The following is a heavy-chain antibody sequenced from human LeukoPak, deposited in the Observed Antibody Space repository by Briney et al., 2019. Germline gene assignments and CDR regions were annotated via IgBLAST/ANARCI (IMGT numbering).Heavy chain of an antibody. D-gene: IGHD4-17*01. Sequence: GGSLRLSCAASGFTFSSYSMNWVRQAPGKGLEWVSSISSSSSYIYYADSVKGRFTNSRDNAKNSLYLQMNSLRAEDTAVYYCARDLTTVTTFYYYYYYMDVWGKGTTVTISS. V-gene: IGHV3-21*01. CDR1: GFTFSSYS. J-gene: IGHJ6*03. CDR3: ARDLTTVTTFYYYYYYMDV. CDR2: ISSSSSYI.